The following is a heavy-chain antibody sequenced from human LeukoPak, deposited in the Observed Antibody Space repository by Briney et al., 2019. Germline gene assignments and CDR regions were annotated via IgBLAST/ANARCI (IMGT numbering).Heavy chain of an antibody. J-gene: IGHJ3*02. Sequence: GGSLRLSCAASGFTFSSYWMSWVRQAPGKGLEWVANIKQDGSEKYYVDSVKGRFTISRDNAKNSLYLQMNSLRAEDTAVYYCARAIGLLLRIGAFDIWGQGTMVTVSS. CDR1: GFTFSSYW. V-gene: IGHV3-7*01. D-gene: IGHD3-22*01. CDR2: IKQDGSEK. CDR3: ARAIGLLLRIGAFDI.